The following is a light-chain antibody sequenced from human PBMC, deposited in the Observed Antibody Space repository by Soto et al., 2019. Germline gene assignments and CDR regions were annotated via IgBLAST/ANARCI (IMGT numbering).Light chain of an antibody. CDR2: EGS. V-gene: IGLV2-23*01. CDR3: CSYAGSSTYV. J-gene: IGLJ1*01. CDR1: SSDVGNYNL. Sequence: QSALTRPASVSGSPGQSITISCTGTSSDVGNYNLVSWYQQHPGKAPKLMIYEGSKRPSGVSNRFSGSKSGNTASLTISILQAEDEADYYCCSYAGSSTYVFGTGTKVTVL.